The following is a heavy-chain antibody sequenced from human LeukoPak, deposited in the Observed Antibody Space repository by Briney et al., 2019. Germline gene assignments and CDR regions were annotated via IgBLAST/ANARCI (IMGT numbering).Heavy chain of an antibody. J-gene: IGHJ4*02. CDR1: GVSIISHY. D-gene: IGHD2-21*02. Sequence: PSETLSLTCTVSGVSIISHYWSWIRQPPGKGLEWIGYIYYSGSTNYNPSLKSRITISVDTSKNQFSLKLSSVTAADTAVYYCARRYCGGDCYSDYWGQGTMVTVSS. V-gene: IGHV4-59*08. CDR3: ARRYCGGDCYSDY. CDR2: IYYSGST.